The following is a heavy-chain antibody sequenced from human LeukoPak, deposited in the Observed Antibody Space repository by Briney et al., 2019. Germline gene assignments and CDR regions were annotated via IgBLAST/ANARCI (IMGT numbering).Heavy chain of an antibody. Sequence: KPSETLSLTCAVYGGSFSGYYWSWIRQPPGKGLEWIGEINHSGSTNYNPSLKSRATISVDTSKNQFSLKLSSVTAADTAVYYCARGLDGPDAFDIWGQGTMVTVSS. D-gene: IGHD4-17*01. CDR1: GGSFSGYY. J-gene: IGHJ3*02. CDR2: INHSGST. V-gene: IGHV4-34*01. CDR3: ARGLDGPDAFDI.